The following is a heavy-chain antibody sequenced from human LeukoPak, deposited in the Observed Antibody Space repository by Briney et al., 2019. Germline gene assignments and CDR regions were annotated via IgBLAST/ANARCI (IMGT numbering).Heavy chain of an antibody. Sequence: SETLSLTCAVYGGSFSGYYWSWIRQPPGKGLEWIGEINHSGSTNYNPSLKSRVTISVDTSKNQFSLKLSSVTAAGTAVYYCARRKSGYWAGKYYFDYWGQGTLVTVSS. CDR1: GGSFSGYY. V-gene: IGHV4-34*01. CDR2: INHSGST. CDR3: ARRKSGYWAGKYYFDY. J-gene: IGHJ4*02. D-gene: IGHD2-2*03.